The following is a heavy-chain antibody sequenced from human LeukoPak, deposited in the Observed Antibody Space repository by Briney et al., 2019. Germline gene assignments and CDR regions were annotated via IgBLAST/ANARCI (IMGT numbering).Heavy chain of an antibody. V-gene: IGHV4-31*03. CDR3: ARAPYSSSSVDY. CDR1: GGSISSGGYF. D-gene: IGHD6-6*01. J-gene: IGHJ4*02. Sequence: KPSETLSLTCTVSGGSISSGGYFWTWIRQQPGRGLEWIGYIYYSGSTYYNPSLKSRVSISVDMSKNQFSLQLSSVTAADTAVYYCARAPYSSSSVDYWGQGTLVTVSS. CDR2: IYYSGST.